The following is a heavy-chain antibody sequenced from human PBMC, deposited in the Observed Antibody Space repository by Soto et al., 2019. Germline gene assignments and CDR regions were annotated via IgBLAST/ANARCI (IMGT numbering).Heavy chain of an antibody. CDR2: INAGNGNT. V-gene: IGHV1-3*01. CDR1: GYTFTSYA. CDR3: ARDGAWYYYYGMDV. Sequence: GASVKVSCKASGYTFTSYAMHWVRQAPGQSLEWMGWINAGNGNTKYSQKFQGRVTITRDTSASTAYMELSSLRSEDTAVYYCARDGAWYYYYGMDVWGQGTTVTVSS. J-gene: IGHJ6*02.